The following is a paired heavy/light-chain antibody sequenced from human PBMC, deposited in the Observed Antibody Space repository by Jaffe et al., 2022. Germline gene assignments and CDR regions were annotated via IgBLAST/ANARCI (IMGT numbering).Heavy chain of an antibody. J-gene: IGHJ3*02. CDR3: ARLRIVGRAFDI. CDR2: MIPNSGNT. Sequence: QVQLVQSGAEVKKPGASVKVSCKASGYTFTSNDINWVRQATGQGFEWLGWMIPNSGNTGYAQKFQGRVTLTRDTSINTAYMELSSLSSEDTAVYYCARLRIVGRAFDIWGQGTMVTVSS. D-gene: IGHD1-26*01. CDR1: GYTFTSND. V-gene: IGHV1-8*01.
Light chain of an antibody. Sequence: DIVMTQSPDSLAVSLSERATINCKSSQSILYSSNNKNSLAWYQQKPGQPPKLLIYWASSRESGVPDRFSGSGSGTDFTLTISSLQAEDVAVYYCHQYYSTPHTFGQGTKLEIK. V-gene: IGKV4-1*01. J-gene: IGKJ2*01. CDR3: HQYYSTPHT. CDR1: QSILYSSNNKNS. CDR2: WAS.